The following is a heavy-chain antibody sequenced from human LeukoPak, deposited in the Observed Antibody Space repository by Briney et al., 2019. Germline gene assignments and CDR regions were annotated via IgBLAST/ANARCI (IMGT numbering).Heavy chain of an antibody. CDR3: ARAPSEIGGYYPEYFRH. CDR2: IKSDGRT. J-gene: IGHJ1*01. D-gene: IGHD3-22*01. CDR1: GFTFSNYW. Sequence: PGGSPRLSCAAAGFTFSNYWMHWVRQAPGKGLVWVSRIKSDGRTNYADSVKGRFTISRDNAKNTVSLQMSSLRAEDTGVYYCARAPSEIGGYYPEYFRHWGQGTLVTVSS. V-gene: IGHV3-74*01.